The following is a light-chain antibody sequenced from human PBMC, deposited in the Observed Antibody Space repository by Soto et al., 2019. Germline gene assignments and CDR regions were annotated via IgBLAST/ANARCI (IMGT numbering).Light chain of an antibody. CDR1: QSIDTY. J-gene: IGKJ4*01. Sequence: DIQMTQSPSSLSASVGDRVTITCRASQSIDTYLNWYQQKPGEAPRVLIYTASSLRRGVPSRFSGSGSGTYFTLTISSLQPEDLATYYCQQSYLTPLTFGGGTKVQIK. V-gene: IGKV1-39*01. CDR2: TAS. CDR3: QQSYLTPLT.